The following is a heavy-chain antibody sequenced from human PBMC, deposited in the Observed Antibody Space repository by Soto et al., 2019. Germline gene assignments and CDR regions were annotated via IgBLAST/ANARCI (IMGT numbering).Heavy chain of an antibody. D-gene: IGHD3-16*02. V-gene: IGHV1-2*04. J-gene: IGHJ4*02. CDR3: ARDNYDYIWGSYRYTGNSLHSFDY. Sequence: ASVKVSCKASGYTFTGYYMHWVRQAPGQGLEWMGWINPNSGGTNYAQKFQGWVTMTRDTSISTAYMELRSLRSDDTAVYYCARDNYDYIWGSYRYTGNSLHSFDYWGQGTLVTVSS. CDR1: GYTFTGYY. CDR2: INPNSGGT.